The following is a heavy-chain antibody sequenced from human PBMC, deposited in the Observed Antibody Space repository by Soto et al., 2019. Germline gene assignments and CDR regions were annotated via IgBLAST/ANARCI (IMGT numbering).Heavy chain of an antibody. J-gene: IGHJ4*02. Sequence: EVQLVESGGGLVQPGGSLRLSGPASGFTVSTRYMTGVRQAPGKGLEWVSVIYSGGSTFYADSVRGRSTISRDNSKNTVNLQMNSLRAEDTAVYYCARDPWAADYWGQGTLVTVSS. V-gene: IGHV3-66*01. CDR1: GFTVSTRY. CDR2: IYSGGST. CDR3: ARDPWAADY. D-gene: IGHD3-16*01.